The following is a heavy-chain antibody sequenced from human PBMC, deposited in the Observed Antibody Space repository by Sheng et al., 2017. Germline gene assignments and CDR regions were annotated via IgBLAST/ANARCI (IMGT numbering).Heavy chain of an antibody. CDR1: GGSFSGYY. J-gene: IGHJ4*02. D-gene: IGHD1-26*01. V-gene: IGHV4-34*01. CDR2: INHSGST. CDR3: ARRRALVRGSYSDY. Sequence: QVQLQQWGAGLLKPSETQSLTCAVYGGSFSGYYWSWIRQPPGKGLEWIGEINHSGSTNYNPSLKSRVTISVDTSKNQFSLKLSSVTAADTAVYYCARRRALVRGSYSDYWGQGTLVTVSS.